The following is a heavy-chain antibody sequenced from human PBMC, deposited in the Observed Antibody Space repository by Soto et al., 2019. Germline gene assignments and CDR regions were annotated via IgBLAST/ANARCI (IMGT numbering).Heavy chain of an antibody. V-gene: IGHV4-59*08. Sequence: PSETLSLTCTVPGDSISKYYWSWIRQPPGKGLEWIGYIYYSGSANYNPSLKSRVTISVDTSKNQFSLKLSSVTAADTAVYYCAGLTTGTYYSYYLIAAGTKGTTVTVSS. CDR2: IYYSGSA. J-gene: IGHJ6*03. CDR1: GDSISKYY. CDR3: AGLTTGTYYSYYLIAA. D-gene: IGHD4-17*01.